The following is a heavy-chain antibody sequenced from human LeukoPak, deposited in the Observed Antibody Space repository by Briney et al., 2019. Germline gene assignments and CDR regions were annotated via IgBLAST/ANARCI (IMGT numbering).Heavy chain of an antibody. Sequence: GASVKVSCKASGYTFTGYYMHWVRQAPGQGLEWMGWINPSSGGTNYAQKFQGRVTMTRDTSISTAYMELSRLRSDDTAVYYCARDPLPWDSSGRWVFDYWGQGTLVTVSS. J-gene: IGHJ4*02. CDR2: INPSSGGT. D-gene: IGHD6-19*01. V-gene: IGHV1-2*02. CDR3: ARDPLPWDSSGRWVFDY. CDR1: GYTFTGYY.